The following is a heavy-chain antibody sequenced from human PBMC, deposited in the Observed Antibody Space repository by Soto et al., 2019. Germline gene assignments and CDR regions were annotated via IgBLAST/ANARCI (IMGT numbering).Heavy chain of an antibody. Sequence: PSETLSLTCTVSGVSVSNYYWSYIRQPPGEGLEWIGQIHYSGTINYNPSLKSRVTMSLDTSKNQFSLKVTYVTAADTAVYYCVRDWAGDPGHMDGWGQGTTVTVSS. CDR1: GVSVSNYY. CDR2: IHYSGTI. D-gene: IGHD3-10*01. V-gene: IGHV4-59*02. J-gene: IGHJ6*02. CDR3: VRDWAGDPGHMDG.